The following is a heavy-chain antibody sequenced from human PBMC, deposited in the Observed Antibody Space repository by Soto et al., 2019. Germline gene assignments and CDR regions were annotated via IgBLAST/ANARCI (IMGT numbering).Heavy chain of an antibody. D-gene: IGHD2-21*02. CDR3: AKGLHRLSSTAQKLPVSWFDP. CDR2: ISGSGGST. Sequence: EVQLLESGGGLVQPGGSLRLSCAASGFTFSSYAMSWVRQAPGKGLEWVSAISGSGGSTYYADSVKGRFTISRDNSKNTLYLQMNSLRAEDTAVYYCAKGLHRLSSTAQKLPVSWFDPWGQGTLVTVSS. CDR1: GFTFSSYA. J-gene: IGHJ5*02. V-gene: IGHV3-23*01.